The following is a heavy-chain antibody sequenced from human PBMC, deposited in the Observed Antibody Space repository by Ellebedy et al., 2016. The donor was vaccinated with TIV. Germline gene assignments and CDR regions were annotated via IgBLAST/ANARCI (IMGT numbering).Heavy chain of an antibody. CDR3: ARDRYLQVPAAMGAPHYYYCGMDV. CDR2: IIPILGIA. D-gene: IGHD2-2*01. Sequence: ASVKVSCKASGGTFSSYAISWVRQAPGQGLEWMGRIIPILGIANYAQKFQGRVTITADKSTSTAYMELSSLRSEDTAVYYCARDRYLQVPAAMGAPHYYYCGMDVWGQGTTVTVSS. CDR1: GGTFSSYA. J-gene: IGHJ6*02. V-gene: IGHV1-69*04.